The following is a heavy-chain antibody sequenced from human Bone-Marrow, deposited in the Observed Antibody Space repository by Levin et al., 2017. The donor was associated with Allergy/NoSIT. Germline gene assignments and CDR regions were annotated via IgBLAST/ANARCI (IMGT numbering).Heavy chain of an antibody. CDR3: ASWAMYHYDRSAFDYFYYAMDV. CDR1: GILFSSYD. J-gene: IGHJ6*02. D-gene: IGHD3-22*01. Sequence: GESLKISCAASGILFSSYDMNWVRQAPGKGLEWVSSISAGGNYIYYADSVKGRFTISRDNAKNSLFLQMNSLRAEDTAVYYCASWAMYHYDRSAFDYFYYAMDVWGQGATVAVSS. CDR2: ISAGGNYI. V-gene: IGHV3-21*01.